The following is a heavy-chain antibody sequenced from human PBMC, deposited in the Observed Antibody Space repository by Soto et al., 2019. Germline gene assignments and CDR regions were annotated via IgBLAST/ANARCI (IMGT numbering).Heavy chain of an antibody. Sequence: PSETLSLTCAVSGYSISTGYYWGWIRQPPGKGLEWIGSIYRSGSTYYNPSLKSRVAISMDMSKNQFSLKLTSVTAADTAVYYCARVAYFDTTGYYSYFDYWGQGTLVTVSS. CDR3: ARVAYFDTTGYYSYFDY. CDR1: GYSISTGYY. CDR2: IYRSGST. V-gene: IGHV4-38-2*01. J-gene: IGHJ4*02. D-gene: IGHD3-22*01.